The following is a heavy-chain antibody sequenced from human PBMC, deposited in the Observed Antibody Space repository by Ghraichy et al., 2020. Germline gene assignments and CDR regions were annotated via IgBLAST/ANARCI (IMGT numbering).Heavy chain of an antibody. D-gene: IGHD6-13*01. Sequence: SETLSLTCTVSGGSISSSSYYWGWIRQPPGKGLEWIGSIYYSGSTYYNPSLKSRVTISVDTSKNQFSLKLSSVTAADTAVYYCAGPLWHSSSWQRSWDNWGQGTLVTVSS. V-gene: IGHV4-39*01. J-gene: IGHJ4*02. CDR3: AGPLWHSSSWQRSWDN. CDR2: IYYSGST. CDR1: GGSISSSSYY.